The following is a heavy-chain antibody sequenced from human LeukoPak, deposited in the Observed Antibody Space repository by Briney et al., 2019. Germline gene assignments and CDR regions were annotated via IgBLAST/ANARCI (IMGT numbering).Heavy chain of an antibody. CDR3: ARARYSSGGKYYFDY. CDR1: GASISSGGYY. V-gene: IGHV4-61*02. Sequence: SETLSLTCTVSGASISSGGYYWSWIRQPAGKGLEYLGCIYSTGSTNYNPSLRSRVTISVDTSKNHFSLKLSSVTAADTAVYYCARARYSSGGKYYFDYWGQGTLVTVSS. CDR2: IYSTGST. D-gene: IGHD6-19*01. J-gene: IGHJ4*02.